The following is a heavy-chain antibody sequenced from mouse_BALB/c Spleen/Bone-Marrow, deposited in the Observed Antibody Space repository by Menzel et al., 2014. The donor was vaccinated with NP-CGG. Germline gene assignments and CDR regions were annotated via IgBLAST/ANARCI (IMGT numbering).Heavy chain of an antibody. D-gene: IGHD2-3*01. CDR1: GYTFTSYW. CDR2: LDPSDSYT. Sequence: QVQLQQSGAELVKPGASVKLSCQASGYTFTSYWMHWVKQRPGQGLEWIGELDPSDSYTNYNQKFKGKATLTGDKSSSTAYMQLSSLTSEDSAVYFCARWLLRYYALDDWGQGTSVTVSS. CDR3: ARWLLRYYALDD. J-gene: IGHJ4*01. V-gene: IGHV1-69*02.